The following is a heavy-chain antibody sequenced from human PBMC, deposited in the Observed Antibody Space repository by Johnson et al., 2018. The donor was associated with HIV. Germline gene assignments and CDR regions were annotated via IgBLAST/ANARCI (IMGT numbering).Heavy chain of an antibody. Sequence: VQLVESGGGLVQPGRSLRLSCAASGFTFDDYAMHWVRQAPGKGLEWVSGISWNSGSIGYADSVKGRFTISRDNSKNTLYLQMNSLRAEDTAVYYCAKDPSYYYDSSGYTQENDAFDIWGQGTMVTVSS. CDR1: GFTFDDYA. D-gene: IGHD3-22*01. V-gene: IGHV3-9*01. CDR2: ISWNSGSI. CDR3: AKDPSYYYDSSGYTQENDAFDI. J-gene: IGHJ3*02.